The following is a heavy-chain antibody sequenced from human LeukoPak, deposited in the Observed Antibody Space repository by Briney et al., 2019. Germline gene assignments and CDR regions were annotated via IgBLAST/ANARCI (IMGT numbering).Heavy chain of an antibody. V-gene: IGHV3-13*01. CDR3: ARGPSMITFGGVIFDY. J-gene: IGHJ4*02. D-gene: IGHD3-16*01. CDR2: IGTAGDT. Sequence: PGGSLRLSCAASGFTFSSYDMHWVRQATGKGLEWVSAIGTAGDTYYPGSVKGRFTISRENAKNSLYLQMNSLRAGDTAVYYCARGPSMITFGGVIFDYWGQGTLVTVSS. CDR1: GFTFSSYD.